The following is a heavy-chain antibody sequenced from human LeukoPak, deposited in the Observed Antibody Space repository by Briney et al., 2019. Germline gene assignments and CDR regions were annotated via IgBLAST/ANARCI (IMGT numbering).Heavy chain of an antibody. Sequence: RASVKVSCKASGYTFRRNGISWVRQAPGQGLEWMGWISGNNDNKNYAQKVQGRITLTTDPSTSTAYMELRSLRSDDTAVYYCARVRTSENAFDIWGQGTMVTVSS. CDR2: ISGNNDNK. CDR1: GYTFRRNG. V-gene: IGHV1-18*01. CDR3: ARVRTSENAFDI. J-gene: IGHJ3*02.